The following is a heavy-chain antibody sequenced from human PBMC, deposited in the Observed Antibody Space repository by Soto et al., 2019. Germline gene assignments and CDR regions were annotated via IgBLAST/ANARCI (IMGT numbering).Heavy chain of an antibody. D-gene: IGHD3-22*01. J-gene: IGHJ4*02. CDR2: ISYDGSNK. CDR3: AKDRSPYYYDSSGYFDY. V-gene: IGHV3-30*18. Sequence: QVQLVESGGGVVQPGRSLRLSCAASGFTFSSYGMHWVRQAPGKGLEWVAVISYDGSNKYYADSVKGRFTISRDNSKNTLYLQMNSLRADDTAVYYCAKDRSPYYYDSSGYFDYWGQGTLVTVSS. CDR1: GFTFSSYG.